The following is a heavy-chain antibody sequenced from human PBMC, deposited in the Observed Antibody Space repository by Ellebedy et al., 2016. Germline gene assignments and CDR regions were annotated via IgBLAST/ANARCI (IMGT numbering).Heavy chain of an antibody. J-gene: IGHJ4*02. Sequence: GESLKISXVASGFTFGNFFMSWVRQPPGGGLEWISTISGGGDTTVSADSVKGRFTISRDNFRNTLYLQMNNLRVDDTALYYCRQGHYFDQWGQGALVTVSS. V-gene: IGHV3-23*01. CDR1: GFTFGNFF. CDR3: RQGHYFDQ. CDR2: ISGGGDTT.